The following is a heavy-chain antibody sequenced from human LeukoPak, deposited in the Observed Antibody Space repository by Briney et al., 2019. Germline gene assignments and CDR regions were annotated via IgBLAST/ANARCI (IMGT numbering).Heavy chain of an antibody. D-gene: IGHD3-3*01. J-gene: IGHJ4*02. CDR3: ARGGEDDDFWSGYVDY. Sequence: ASVKVSCKACGYTFTGYYMHWVRQAPGQGLEWMGWINPNSGGTNYAQKFQGRVTMTRDTSISTAYMELSRLRSDDTAVYYCARGGEDDDFWSGYVDYWGQGTLVTVSS. CDR2: INPNSGGT. V-gene: IGHV1-2*02. CDR1: GYTFTGYY.